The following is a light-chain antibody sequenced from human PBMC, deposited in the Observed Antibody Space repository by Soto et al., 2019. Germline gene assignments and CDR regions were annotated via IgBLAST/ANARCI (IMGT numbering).Light chain of an antibody. CDR1: QSIGIY. CDR2: EAS. J-gene: IGKJ4*01. Sequence: EIVLTQSPATLSLSPGDRATLSCRASQSIGIYLAWYQQTPGQSPRLLIYEASNRATGVPAKFSGTGFGTDFTLTISSLESEDFGIYYCQQRSTWPLTFGGGTRVEI. V-gene: IGKV3-11*01. CDR3: QQRSTWPLT.